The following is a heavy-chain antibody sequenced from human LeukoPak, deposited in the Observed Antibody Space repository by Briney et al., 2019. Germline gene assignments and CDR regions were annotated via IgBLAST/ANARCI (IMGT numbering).Heavy chain of an antibody. CDR2: ISAYNGNT. D-gene: IGHD2-15*01. V-gene: IGHV1-18*01. CDR3: ARYCSGGSCYSFDAFDI. CDR1: GYTFTSYG. Sequence: VASVKVSCKASGYTFTSYGISWVRQAPGQGREWMGWISAYNGNTNYAQKLQGRVTMTTDTSTSTAYMELRSLRSDDTAVYYCARYCSGGSCYSFDAFDIWGQGTMVTVSS. J-gene: IGHJ3*02.